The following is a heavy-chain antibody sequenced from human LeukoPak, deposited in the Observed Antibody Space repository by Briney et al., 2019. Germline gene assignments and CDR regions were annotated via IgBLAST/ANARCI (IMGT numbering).Heavy chain of an antibody. D-gene: IGHD1-14*01. Sequence: SETLSLTCTVSGYSINSGYFWGWIRQPPGMGLEWIGSIYSSGSTYYNPSLKSRATMSVDTSNNQFSLKLSSVTAADTAVYYCARARTDAGRLDAFDIWGQGTMVTVSS. V-gene: IGHV4-38-2*02. CDR1: GYSINSGYF. J-gene: IGHJ3*02. CDR3: ARARTDAGRLDAFDI. CDR2: IYSSGST.